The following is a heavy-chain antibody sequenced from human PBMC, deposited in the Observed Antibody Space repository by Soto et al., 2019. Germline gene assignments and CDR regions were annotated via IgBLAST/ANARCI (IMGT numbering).Heavy chain of an antibody. Sequence: GGALRPSRAAPGFPLWRSSTRLVPPAPGMGLEWVSTIISDTARTHYADSVKGRFTISRDSSKNTMFLQMNSLRAADTAVYYCATQDCSGAACSPPGWGQGTLVTVSS. J-gene: IGHJ4*02. CDR3: ATQDCSGAACSPPG. D-gene: IGHD2-15*01. CDR1: GFPLWRSS. CDR2: IISDTART. V-gene: IGHV3-23*01.